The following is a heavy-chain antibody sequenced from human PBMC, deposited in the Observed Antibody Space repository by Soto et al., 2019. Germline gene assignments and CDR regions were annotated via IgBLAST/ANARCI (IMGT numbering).Heavy chain of an antibody. J-gene: IGHJ5*02. CDR3: ARRLIAAAGPNWFDP. CDR2: IYPGDSDT. D-gene: IGHD6-13*01. Sequence: PGESLKISCKGSGYSFTSYWIGWVRQMPGKGLEWMGIIYPGDSDTRYSPSLQGQVTISADKSISTAYLQWSSLKASDTAMYYCARRLIAAAGPNWFDPWGQGTVVTVAS. CDR1: GYSFTSYW. V-gene: IGHV5-51*01.